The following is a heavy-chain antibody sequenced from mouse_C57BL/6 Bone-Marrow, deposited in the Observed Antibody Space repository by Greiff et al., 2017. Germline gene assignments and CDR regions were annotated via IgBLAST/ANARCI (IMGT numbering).Heavy chain of an antibody. J-gene: IGHJ3*01. CDR3: ARCPITTVVEGLAY. D-gene: IGHD1-1*01. CDR2: IDPSDSYT. Sequence: QVQLQQPGAELVRPGTSVKLSCKASGYTFTSYWMHWVKQRPGQGLEWIGVIDPSDSYTNYNQKFKGKATLTVDTSSSTASMQLSSLTSEDSAVYYCARCPITTVVEGLAYWGQGTLVTVSA. CDR1: GYTFTSYW. V-gene: IGHV1-59*01.